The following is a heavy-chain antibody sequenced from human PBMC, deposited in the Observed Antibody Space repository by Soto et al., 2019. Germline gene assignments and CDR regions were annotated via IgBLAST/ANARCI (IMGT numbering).Heavy chain of an antibody. D-gene: IGHD1-1*01. CDR3: ARGRYGDY. CDR2: ISAHNGNT. Sequence: QVHLVQSGPEVKKPGASVRVSCKASGCTFTSYGITWARQAPGQGLEWMGWISAHNGNTDYAQKLQGRVIVTRDTSTSTAYMELRSLRSDDTAVYYCARGRYGDYWGQGALVTVSS. J-gene: IGHJ4*02. CDR1: GCTFTSYG. V-gene: IGHV1-18*01.